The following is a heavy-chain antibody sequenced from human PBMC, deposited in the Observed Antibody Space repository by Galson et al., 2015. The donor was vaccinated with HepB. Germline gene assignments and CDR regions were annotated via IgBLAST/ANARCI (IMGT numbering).Heavy chain of an antibody. CDR3: ARVPTNASYCVGACYPLEYSQH. V-gene: IGHV3-21*01. CDR2: ISSTSRYI. CDR1: GFTFSTYS. J-gene: IGHJ1*01. Sequence: SLRLSCAASGFTFSTYSMNWVRQAPGKGLEWVSSISSTSRYIFYADSVKGRFTVSRDNAKNSLYLQMDSLRPEDTAVYYCARVPTNASYCVGACYPLEYSQHWGQGTLVNVNS. D-gene: IGHD2-21*02.